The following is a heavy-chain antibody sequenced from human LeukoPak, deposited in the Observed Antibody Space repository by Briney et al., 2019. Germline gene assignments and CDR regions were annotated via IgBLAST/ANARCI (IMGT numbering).Heavy chain of an antibody. CDR1: GFSFSTYC. V-gene: IGHV3-74*01. J-gene: IGHJ4*02. CDR2: ICPDGTVT. Sequence: GGSLRLSCAASGFSFSTYCMHWVRQAPGKGPMWVSRICPDGTVTNYADSVKARFSISRDNARNTVYLQMNGLRAEDTAAYYCVRDFRSADYWGQGTLVTVSS. CDR3: VRDFRSADY.